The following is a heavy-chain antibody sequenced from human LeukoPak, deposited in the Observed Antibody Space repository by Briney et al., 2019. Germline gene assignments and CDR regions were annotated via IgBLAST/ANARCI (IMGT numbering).Heavy chain of an antibody. CDR2: ISAYNGNT. Sequence: ASVKVSCKASGYTFTSYGISWVRQAPGQGLEWMGWISAYNGNTKYAQKLQGRVTMTEDTSTDTAYMELSSLRSEDTAVYYCAIQSDYYGSLPDYWGQGTLVTVSS. V-gene: IGHV1-18*01. CDR3: AIQSDYYGSLPDY. D-gene: IGHD3-10*01. CDR1: GYTFTSYG. J-gene: IGHJ4*02.